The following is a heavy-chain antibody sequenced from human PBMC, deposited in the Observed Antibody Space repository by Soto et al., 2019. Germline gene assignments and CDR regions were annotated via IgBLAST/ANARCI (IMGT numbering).Heavy chain of an antibody. Sequence: PSETLSLTCAVYGASFSGYYWSWIRQPPGKGLEWIGEINYRGSTSYNPSLKGRVAMSVDTSKNQFSLKLNSVTAADTAIYYCASDLRSLYGMDVWGHGTTVTVSS. CDR2: INYRGST. CDR3: ASDLRSLYGMDV. CDR1: GASFSGYY. D-gene: IGHD3-3*01. V-gene: IGHV4-34*01. J-gene: IGHJ6*02.